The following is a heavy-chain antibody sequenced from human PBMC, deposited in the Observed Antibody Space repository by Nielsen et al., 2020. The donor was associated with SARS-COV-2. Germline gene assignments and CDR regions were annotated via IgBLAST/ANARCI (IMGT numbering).Heavy chain of an antibody. J-gene: IGHJ6*03. V-gene: IGHV3-11*04. D-gene: IGHD3-16*01. CDR1: GFTFSDYY. CDR3: ARIRIRYYYYMDV. Sequence: GGSLRLSCAASGFTFSDYYMSWIRQAPGKGLEWVSYISSSGSTIYYADSVKGRFTISRDNAKNSLYLQMNSLRAEDTAVYYCARIRIRYYYYMDVWGKGTTVTVSS. CDR2: ISSSGSTI.